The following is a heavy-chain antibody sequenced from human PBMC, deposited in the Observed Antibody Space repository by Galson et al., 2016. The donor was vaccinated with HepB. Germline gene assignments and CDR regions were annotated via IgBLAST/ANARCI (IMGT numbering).Heavy chain of an antibody. J-gene: IGHJ3*02. CDR2: INPGNGDT. V-gene: IGHV1-3*01. D-gene: IGHD2-15*01. CDR3: AREYSSYAFDI. CDR1: GYTFTNYA. Sequence: SVKVSCKASGYTFTNYAMNWVRQAPGHRLEWMGWINPGNGDTNYAQQFQGRVSFTRDTSAKIAYMEMSSLRSEETAVYYCAREYSSYAFDIWGQGTMVTVSS.